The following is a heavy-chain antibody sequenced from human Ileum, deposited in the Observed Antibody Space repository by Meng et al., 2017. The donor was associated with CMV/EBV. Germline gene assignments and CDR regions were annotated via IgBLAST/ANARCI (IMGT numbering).Heavy chain of an antibody. CDR1: GNIFTGYY. CDR2: INLNSGVI. D-gene: IGHD7-27*01. Sequence: QMQLWQFGTELKKPGASVKVSCKASGNIFTGYYMHWVRQAPGQGLEWVGCINLNSGVIDFAQKFQGRITLTRDTSITTAYMELTRLIYDDTAVYYCARENWVYDYWGQGTLVTVSS. CDR3: ARENWVYDY. V-gene: IGHV1-2*02. J-gene: IGHJ4*02.